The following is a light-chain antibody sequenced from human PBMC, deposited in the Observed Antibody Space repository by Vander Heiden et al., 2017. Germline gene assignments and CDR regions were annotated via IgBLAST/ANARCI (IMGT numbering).Light chain of an antibody. V-gene: IGLV3-9*01. J-gene: IGLJ2*01. CDR2: RDS. Sequence: SYELPQPLSVSVALGQTARIPCGGNNIGSKNVHWYQQKPGQAPVRGIYRDSNRPSGIPERFSGSNSGNTATLTISRAQAGDEADYYCQVWDSSTVVFGGGTKLTV. CDR3: QVWDSSTVV. CDR1: NIGSKN.